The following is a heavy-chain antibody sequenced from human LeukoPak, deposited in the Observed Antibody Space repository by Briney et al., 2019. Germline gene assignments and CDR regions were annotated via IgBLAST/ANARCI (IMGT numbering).Heavy chain of an antibody. Sequence: GRSLRLSCAASGFTFSSYGMHWVRQAPGKGLEWVAVISYDGSNKYYADSVKGRFTISRDNSKTTLYLQMNSLRAEDTAVYYCAKVLYGTDAFDIWGQGTMVTVSS. V-gene: IGHV3-30*18. J-gene: IGHJ3*02. CDR3: AKVLYGTDAFDI. CDR1: GFTFSSYG. CDR2: ISYDGSNK. D-gene: IGHD4-17*01.